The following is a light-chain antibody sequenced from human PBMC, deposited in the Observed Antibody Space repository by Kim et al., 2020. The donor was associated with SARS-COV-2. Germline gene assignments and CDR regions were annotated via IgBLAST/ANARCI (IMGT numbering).Light chain of an antibody. J-gene: IGLJ2*01. Sequence: QAVVTQEPSLTVSQGGTVTLTCVSSTGTDTSGYFPSWFQQKPGQTPRALIYSTNNKHSWTPARFSGSLLGGKAALTLSSVQPEDEAEYYCLLYYGDGQLLFGGGTQLTFL. CDR1: TGTDTSGYF. CDR3: LLYYGDGQLL. V-gene: IGLV7-43*01. CDR2: STN.